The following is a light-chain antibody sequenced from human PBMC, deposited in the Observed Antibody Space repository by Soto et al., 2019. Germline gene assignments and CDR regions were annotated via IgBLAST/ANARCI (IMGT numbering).Light chain of an antibody. CDR2: TAS. J-gene: IGKJ1*01. CDR3: QQSYSRVT. CDR1: QSISSW. V-gene: IGKV1-5*03. Sequence: DIQMTQSPSSVSASVGDRVTITGRASQSISSWLAWYQQTPGKAPKLLIYTASSLESGVPSRFSGSGSGTEFPLTISSLPPDDFATYYCQQSYSRVTFGQGTKVDIK.